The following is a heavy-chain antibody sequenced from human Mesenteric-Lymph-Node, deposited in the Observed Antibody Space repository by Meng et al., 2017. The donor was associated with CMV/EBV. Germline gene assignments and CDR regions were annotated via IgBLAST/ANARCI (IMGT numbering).Heavy chain of an antibody. J-gene: IGHJ4*02. Sequence: GGSLRLSCAASGFTFNDYPMHWVRQAPGKGLEWVAVISNNGSNKYYADSVKGRFTISRDNSKNTVFLQMNNLRAEDTALYSCARDLSFDYWGQGTLVTVSS. CDR1: GFTFNDYP. CDR2: ISNNGSNK. CDR3: ARDLSFDY. V-gene: IGHV3-30*04.